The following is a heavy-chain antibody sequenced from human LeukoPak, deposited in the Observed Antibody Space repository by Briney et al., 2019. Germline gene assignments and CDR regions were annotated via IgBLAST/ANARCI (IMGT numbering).Heavy chain of an antibody. CDR1: GFTFSSYG. J-gene: IGHJ4*02. V-gene: IGHV3-30*02. CDR3: ARESRNYGQPPGY. D-gene: IGHD1-14*01. Sequence: GGSLRLSCAASGFTFSSYGMHWVRQAPGKGLEWVAFIRYDGSNKYYADSVKGRFTISRDNAKNSLYLQMNSLRAEDTAVYYCARESRNYGQPPGYWGQGTLVTVSS. CDR2: IRYDGSNK.